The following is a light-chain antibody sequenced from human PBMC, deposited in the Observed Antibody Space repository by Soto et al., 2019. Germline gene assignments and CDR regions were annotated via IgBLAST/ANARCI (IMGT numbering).Light chain of an antibody. CDR1: RSNIGRNF. J-gene: IGLJ2*01. Sequence: QSVLTQSPSASGTPGQRVTISCSGSRSNIGRNFVYWYQQVPGTAPRLLIYSNNQRPSGVPDRFSGSKSGTSASLAISGLQSEDEADYYCAAWDDSLNGVVFGGGTKLTVL. V-gene: IGLV1-44*01. CDR2: SNN. CDR3: AAWDDSLNGVV.